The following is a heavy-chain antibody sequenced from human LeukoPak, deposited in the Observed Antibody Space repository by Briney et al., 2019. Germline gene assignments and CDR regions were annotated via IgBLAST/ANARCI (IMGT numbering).Heavy chain of an antibody. V-gene: IGHV3-48*01. CDR3: ARDFNHAFDY. CDR2: LGPTSSTI. D-gene: IGHD1-14*01. CDR1: GFTFDSSA. J-gene: IGHJ4*02. Sequence: GGSLRLSCAASGFTFDSSAMTWVRQAPGKGLERVSYLGPTSSTISYADSVRGRFTISRDNAKNSLYLQMNSLRAEDTAIYYCARDFNHAFDYWGQGILVTVSS.